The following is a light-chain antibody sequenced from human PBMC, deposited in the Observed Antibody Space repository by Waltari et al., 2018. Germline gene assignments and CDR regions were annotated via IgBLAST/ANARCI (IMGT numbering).Light chain of an antibody. CDR3: QHYVRLPVT. J-gene: IGKJ1*01. Sequence: EIVLTQSPGTLSLSPGERATLSCRASQSVSRFLAWYQQKPGQAPRLLIYGASNRATGIPDRFSGSGSGTDFSLTISRLEPEDFAVYYCQHYVRLPVTFGQGTKVEIK. CDR1: QSVSRF. V-gene: IGKV3-20*01. CDR2: GAS.